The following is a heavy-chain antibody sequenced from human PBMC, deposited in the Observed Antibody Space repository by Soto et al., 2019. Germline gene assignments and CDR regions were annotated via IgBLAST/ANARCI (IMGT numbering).Heavy chain of an antibody. J-gene: IGHJ5*02. CDR3: ARVLDYDYVWGSYPLNWFDP. D-gene: IGHD3-16*02. CDR1: GFTFSSYI. V-gene: IGHV3-21*01. Sequence: EVQLVESGGGLVKTGGSLRLSCAASGFTFSSYIMNWVRQAPGKGLEWVSSISSSSSYIYYADSVKGRFTISRDNAKNSLYLQMNSLRAEDTAVYYCARVLDYDYVWGSYPLNWFDPWGQGTLVTVSS. CDR2: ISSSSSYI.